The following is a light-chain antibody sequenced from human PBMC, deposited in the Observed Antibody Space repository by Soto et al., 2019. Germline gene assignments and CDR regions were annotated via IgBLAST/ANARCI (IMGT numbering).Light chain of an antibody. Sequence: EIVLTQSPATLSLSPGERATLSCRASQSISGYLGWYQQKPGQAPRLLIYGASTRATGIPARFSGSGSGTEFTLTISSLHSEDFAVYYCQHYNNWPPWTFGQGTKVDI. V-gene: IGKV3-15*01. CDR3: QHYNNWPPWT. CDR1: QSISGY. CDR2: GAS. J-gene: IGKJ1*01.